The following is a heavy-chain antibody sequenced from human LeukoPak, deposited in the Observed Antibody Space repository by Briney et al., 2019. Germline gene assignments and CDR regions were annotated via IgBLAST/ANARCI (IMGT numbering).Heavy chain of an antibody. CDR2: ISSSSSYI. Sequence: GGSLRLSCAASGFTFSSYSMNWVRQAPGKGLEWVSSISSSSSYIYYADSVKGRFTFSRDSAKNSLYLQMNSLRAEDTAVYYCAREDGYSYGYPFDYWGQGTLVTVSS. J-gene: IGHJ4*02. D-gene: IGHD5-18*01. CDR1: GFTFSSYS. CDR3: AREDGYSYGYPFDY. V-gene: IGHV3-21*01.